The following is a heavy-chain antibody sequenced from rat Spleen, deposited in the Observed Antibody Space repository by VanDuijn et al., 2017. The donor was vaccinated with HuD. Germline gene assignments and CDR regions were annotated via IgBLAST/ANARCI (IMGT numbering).Heavy chain of an antibody. V-gene: IGHV5-29*01. D-gene: IGHD1-10*01. J-gene: IGHJ3*01. CDR3: AKGNNNYGWFAY. Sequence: EVKLVESGGGLVQPGRSLKLSCAASGFNFNDYWMGWVRQAPGKGLEWVATINYAGSDTYYRDSVKGRFTISRDNAKNTQYLQMDSLRSEDTATYYCAKGNNNYGWFAYWGQGTLVTVSS. CDR2: INYAGSDT. CDR1: GFNFNDYW.